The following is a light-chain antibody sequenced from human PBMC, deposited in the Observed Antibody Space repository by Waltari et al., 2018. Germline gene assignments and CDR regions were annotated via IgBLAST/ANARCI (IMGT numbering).Light chain of an antibody. CDR2: AAS. J-gene: IGKJ1*01. CDR3: QHYNAYRT. Sequence: DIQMTQSPSTLSASVGDRVIITCRASQIISTWLAWYQQKPGKAPKLLIFAASSLQTGVPSRFSGSGSGTEFTLTINSLQPDDFATYYCQHYNAYRTFGQGTKVEIK. V-gene: IGKV1-5*01. CDR1: QIISTW.